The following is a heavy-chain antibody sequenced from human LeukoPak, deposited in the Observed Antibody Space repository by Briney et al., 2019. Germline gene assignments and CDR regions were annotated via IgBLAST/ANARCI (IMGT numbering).Heavy chain of an antibody. CDR1: GYTFTGYY. J-gene: IGHJ4*02. D-gene: IGHD1-26*01. V-gene: IGHV1-2*02. Sequence: ASVKVSCKASGYTFTGYYMHWVRQAPGQGLEWMGWINPNSGGTNYAQKFRGRVTMTRDMSTSTVYMELSSLRSEDTAVYYCAREGESGSYYFELDYWGQGTLVTVSS. CDR3: AREGESGSYYFELDY. CDR2: INPNSGGT.